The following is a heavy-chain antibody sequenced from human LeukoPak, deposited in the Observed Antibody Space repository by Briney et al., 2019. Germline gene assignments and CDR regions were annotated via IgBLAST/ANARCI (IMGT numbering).Heavy chain of an antibody. Sequence: PVKVSCKASGGTFSSYAISWVRQAPGQGLEWMGRIIPILGIANYAQKFQGRVTITADKSTSTAYMELSSLRSEDTAVYYCTVIEMATKGGAFDIWGQGTMVTVSS. J-gene: IGHJ3*02. CDR3: TVIEMATKGGAFDI. CDR1: GGTFSSYA. D-gene: IGHD5-24*01. V-gene: IGHV1-69*04. CDR2: IIPILGIA.